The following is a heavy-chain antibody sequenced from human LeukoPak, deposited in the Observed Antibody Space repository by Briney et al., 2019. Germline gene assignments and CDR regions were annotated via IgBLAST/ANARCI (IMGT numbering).Heavy chain of an antibody. J-gene: IGHJ6*02. Sequence: SVKVSCKASGGTFSSYAISWVPQAPGQGLEWMGGIIPIFGTANYAQKFQGRVTITADESTSTAYMELSSLRSEDTAVYYCARYPPPLGYCSSTSCYYYYGMDVWGQGTTVTVSS. V-gene: IGHV1-69*13. CDR1: GGTFSSYA. D-gene: IGHD2-2*01. CDR2: IIPIFGTA. CDR3: ARYPPPLGYCSSTSCYYYYGMDV.